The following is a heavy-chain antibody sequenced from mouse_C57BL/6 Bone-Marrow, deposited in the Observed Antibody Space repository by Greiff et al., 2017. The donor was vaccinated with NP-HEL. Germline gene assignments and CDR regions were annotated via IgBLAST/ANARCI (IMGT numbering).Heavy chain of an antibody. CDR3: ASRGGSWYFDV. D-gene: IGHD3-3*01. Sequence: VQLQQSGPELVKPGASVKISCKASGYSFTGYYMNWVKQSPEKSLEWIGEINPSTGGTTYNQKFKAKATLTVDKSSSTAYMQLKSLTSEDSAVYYCASRGGSWYFDVWGTGTTVTVSS. CDR2: INPSTGGT. V-gene: IGHV1-42*01. J-gene: IGHJ1*03. CDR1: GYSFTGYY.